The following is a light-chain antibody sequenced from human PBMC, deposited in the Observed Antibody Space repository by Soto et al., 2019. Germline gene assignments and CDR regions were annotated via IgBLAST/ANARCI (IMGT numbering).Light chain of an antibody. CDR2: GAS. J-gene: IGKJ1*01. CDR3: QQYNNWPRT. V-gene: IGKV3-15*01. CDR1: QSVSSRY. Sequence: ENVLTQSPGTLSLAPGERATLSCMASQSVSSRYLAWYQQKPGQAPRLLIYGASSRATGIPARFSGSGSGTEFTLTISSLQSEDSAVYFCQQYNNWPRTFGQGTKVDIK.